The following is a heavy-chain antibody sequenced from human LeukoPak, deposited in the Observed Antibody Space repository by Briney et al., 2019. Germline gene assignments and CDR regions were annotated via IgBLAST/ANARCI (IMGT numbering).Heavy chain of an antibody. CDR3: ARGRYDSSGYYYHY. J-gene: IGHJ4*02. CDR2: IYYTGST. D-gene: IGHD3-22*01. CDR1: GGSISSYY. V-gene: IGHV4-59*01. Sequence: SETLSLTCTVSGGSISSYYWSWLRQPPGKGLEWIGYIYYTGSTNYNPSLKSRVTISVDTSKNQFSLKLSSVTAADTAVYYCARGRYDSSGYYYHYWGQGTLVTVSS.